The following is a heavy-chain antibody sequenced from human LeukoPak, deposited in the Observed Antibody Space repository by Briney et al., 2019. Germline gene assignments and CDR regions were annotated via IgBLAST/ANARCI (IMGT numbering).Heavy chain of an antibody. V-gene: IGHV4-39*07. Sequence: PSETLSLTCTVSGGSITSGTFYWGWTRQPPGKGLEWIGTIHHSASTSYNPSLQSRATISVDTSNNQFSLKLSSVTAADTAVYYCAGAGILSTGAYFDPWGQGTLVTVSS. CDR1: GGSITSGTFY. CDR2: IHHSAST. CDR3: AGAGILSTGAYFDP. J-gene: IGHJ5*02. D-gene: IGHD5/OR15-5a*01.